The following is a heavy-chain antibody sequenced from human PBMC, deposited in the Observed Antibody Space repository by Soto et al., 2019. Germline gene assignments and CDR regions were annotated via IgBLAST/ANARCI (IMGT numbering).Heavy chain of an antibody. CDR3: ARQNAAMGDIDY. CDR2: IYYRGST. V-gene: IGHV4-59*08. Sequence: QVQLQESGPGLVKPSETLSLTCTVSGGAISSYYWSWIRQPPGKGLECIGCIYYRGSTNYNPSLKSRVTITVDTSKNQFSLKLSSVTAADTAVYYCARQNAAMGDIDYWGQGTLVTVSS. J-gene: IGHJ4*02. CDR1: GGAISSYY. D-gene: IGHD5-18*01.